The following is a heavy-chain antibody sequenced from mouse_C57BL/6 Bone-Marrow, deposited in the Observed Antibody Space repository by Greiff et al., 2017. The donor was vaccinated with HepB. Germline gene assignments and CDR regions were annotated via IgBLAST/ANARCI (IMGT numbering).Heavy chain of an antibody. CDR1: GFTFTDYY. V-gene: IGHV7-3*01. D-gene: IGHD2-2*01. J-gene: IGHJ2*01. CDR3: ERYISMVTYYFDY. Sequence: EVKLMESGGGLVQPGGSLSLSCAASGFTFTDYYMSWVRQPPGKALEWLGFIRNKANGNTTEYSASGKGRFTISRDNSQSILYLQMNALRAEDSATYYCERYISMVTYYFDYWGQGTTLTVSS. CDR2: IRNKANGNTT.